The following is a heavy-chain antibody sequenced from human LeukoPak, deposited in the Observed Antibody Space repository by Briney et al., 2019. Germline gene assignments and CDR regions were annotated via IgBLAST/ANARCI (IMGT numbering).Heavy chain of an antibody. CDR1: GYTFTGYY. Sequence: ASVKVSCMASGYTFTGYYMHWVRQAPGQGLEWMGRINPNSGGTNYAQKFQGRVTMTRDTSISTAYMELSRLRSDDTAVYYCARTWGGHDAFDIWGQGKMVTVSS. D-gene: IGHD3-16*01. CDR2: INPNSGGT. CDR3: ARTWGGHDAFDI. J-gene: IGHJ3*02. V-gene: IGHV1-2*06.